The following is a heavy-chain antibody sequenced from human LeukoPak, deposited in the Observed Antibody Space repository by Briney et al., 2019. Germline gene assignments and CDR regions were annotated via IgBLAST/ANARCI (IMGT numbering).Heavy chain of an antibody. Sequence: GGSLRLSCAASGFTFDDYAMHWVRQAPGKGLEWVSGISWDSGSIDYADSVKGRFIISRDNAKNSLYLQMGSLSTEDTAFYYCAKEMDLSRYCSSTSCHPFDFWGQGTLVTVSS. J-gene: IGHJ4*02. V-gene: IGHV3-9*01. CDR1: GFTFDDYA. CDR2: ISWDSGSI. CDR3: AKEMDLSRYCSSTSCHPFDF. D-gene: IGHD2-2*01.